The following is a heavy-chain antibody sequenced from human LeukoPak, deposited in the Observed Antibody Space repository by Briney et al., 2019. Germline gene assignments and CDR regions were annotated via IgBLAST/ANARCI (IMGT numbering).Heavy chain of an antibody. CDR3: ARVPPYQLLLHMWFDP. CDR2: IIPIFGTA. D-gene: IGHD2-2*01. CDR1: GGTFSSYA. V-gene: IGHV1-69*05. J-gene: IGHJ5*02. Sequence: VASVKVSCKASGGTFSSYAISWVRQAPGQGLEWMGRIIPIFGTANYAQKFQGRVTITTDESTSTAYMELSRLRSDDTAVYYCARVPPYQLLLHMWFDPWGQGTLVTASS.